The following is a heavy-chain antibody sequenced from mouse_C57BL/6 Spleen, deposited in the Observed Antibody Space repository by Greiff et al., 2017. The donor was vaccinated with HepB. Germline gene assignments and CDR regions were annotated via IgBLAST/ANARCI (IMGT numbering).Heavy chain of an antibody. CDR3: TTERGGSSPFAY. CDR1: GFNIKDDY. Sequence: EVKLQQSGAELVRPGASVKLSCTASGFNIKDDYMHWVKQRPEQGLEWIGWIDPENGDTEYASKFQGKATITADTSSNTAYLQLSSLTSEDTAVYYCTTERGGSSPFAYWGQGTLVTVSA. J-gene: IGHJ3*01. CDR2: IDPENGDT. V-gene: IGHV14-4*01. D-gene: IGHD1-1*01.